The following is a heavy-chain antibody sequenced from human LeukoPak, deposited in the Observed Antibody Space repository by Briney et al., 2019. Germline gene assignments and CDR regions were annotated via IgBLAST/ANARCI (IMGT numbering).Heavy chain of an antibody. V-gene: IGHV3-48*01. Sequence: GGSPRLSCAASGFTFSSHSMNWVRQAPGKGLEWVSYISSSSSTIYYADSVKGRFTISRDNAKNSLYLQMNSLRAEDTAVYYCARGAYYYEDWGQGTLVTVSS. D-gene: IGHD3-22*01. CDR1: GFTFSSHS. J-gene: IGHJ4*02. CDR3: ARGAYYYED. CDR2: ISSSSSTI.